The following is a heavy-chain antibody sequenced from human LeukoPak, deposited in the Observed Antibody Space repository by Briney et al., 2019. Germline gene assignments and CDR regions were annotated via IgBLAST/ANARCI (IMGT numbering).Heavy chain of an antibody. Sequence: PSETLSLTCTVSGGSISSGSYYWSWIRQPAGKGLEWIGRIYTSGSTNYNPSLKSRVTISVDTSKNQFSLKLSSVTAADTAAYYCARQRSSGYFGYWGQGTLVTVSS. CDR1: GGSISSGSYY. CDR3: ARQRSSGYFGY. V-gene: IGHV4-61*02. J-gene: IGHJ4*02. D-gene: IGHD3-22*01. CDR2: IYTSGST.